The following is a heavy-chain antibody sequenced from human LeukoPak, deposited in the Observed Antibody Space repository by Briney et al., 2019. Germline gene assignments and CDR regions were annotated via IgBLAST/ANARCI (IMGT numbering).Heavy chain of an antibody. D-gene: IGHD3-9*01. J-gene: IGHJ4*02. CDR3: ARQVYDILTGYQDYFDY. CDR1: GYSFTSYW. CDR2: IYPGDSDT. V-gene: IGHV5-51*01. Sequence: GESLKISCKGSGYSFTSYWIGWVRQMPGKGLDWMGIIYPGDSDTRYSPSFQGQVTISADKSISTAYLQWSSLKASDTAMHYCARQVYDILTGYQDYFDYWGQGTLVTVSS.